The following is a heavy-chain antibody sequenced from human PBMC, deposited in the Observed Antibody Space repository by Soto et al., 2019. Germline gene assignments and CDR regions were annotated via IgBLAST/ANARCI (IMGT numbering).Heavy chain of an antibody. Sequence: EVQLVESGGGLVQPGGSLRLSCAASGFTVSSNYMSWVRQAPGKGLEWVSVIYSGGSTYYADSVKGRFTISRHNSKNTLYLQMNSLRAEDTAVYYCARDIAAAGTRYYYYMDVWGKGTTVTVSS. V-gene: IGHV3-53*04. CDR3: ARDIAAAGTRYYYYMDV. CDR1: GFTVSSNY. D-gene: IGHD6-13*01. CDR2: IYSGGST. J-gene: IGHJ6*03.